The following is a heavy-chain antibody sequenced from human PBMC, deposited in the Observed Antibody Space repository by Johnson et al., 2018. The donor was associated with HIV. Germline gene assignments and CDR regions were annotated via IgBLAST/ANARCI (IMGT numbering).Heavy chain of an antibody. Sequence: VQLVESGGGVVRPGGSLRLSCAASGLTFDDYGMSWVRQGPGKRLEWVSGINWNGGCTDYADSVKGRFTISRDNAKNSLYLQMNSLRAEDTAFYYCAKRPIMIAFGEINGFDIWGQGTMVTVSS. CDR2: INWNGGCT. J-gene: IGHJ3*02. CDR3: AKRPIMIAFGEINGFDI. D-gene: IGHD3-16*01. V-gene: IGHV3-20*04. CDR1: GLTFDDYG.